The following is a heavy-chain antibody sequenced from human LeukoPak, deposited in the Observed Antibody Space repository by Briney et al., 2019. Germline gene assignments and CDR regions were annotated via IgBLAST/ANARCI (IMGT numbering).Heavy chain of an antibody. CDR2: ISSSSSYT. Sequence: PGGSLRLSCAASGFTFSDYYMSWIRQAPGKGLEWVSYISSSSSYTNYADSVKGRFTISRDNAKNSLYLQMNSLRAEDTAVYYCARDEDGCSGGRCNFDYWGQGALVTVSS. V-gene: IGHV3-11*05. CDR3: ARDEDGCSGGRCNFDY. CDR1: GFTFSDYY. J-gene: IGHJ4*02. D-gene: IGHD2-15*01.